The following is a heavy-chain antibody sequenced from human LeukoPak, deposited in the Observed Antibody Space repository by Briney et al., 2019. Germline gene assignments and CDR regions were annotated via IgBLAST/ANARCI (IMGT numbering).Heavy chain of an antibody. V-gene: IGHV3-7*01. J-gene: IGHJ4*02. Sequence: PGGSLRLSCADSGFTFSGYWMNWVRQAPGKGLEWVANINQNGGEKYYVDFVKGRFTISRDNAKNSLYLQMNSLRVEDTAVYYCARDYDEYGGYWGQGTLVTVSS. D-gene: IGHD4-17*01. CDR1: GFTFSGYW. CDR3: ARDYDEYGGY. CDR2: INQNGGEK.